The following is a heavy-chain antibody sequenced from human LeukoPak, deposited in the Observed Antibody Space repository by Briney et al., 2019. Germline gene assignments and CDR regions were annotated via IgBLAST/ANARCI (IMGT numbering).Heavy chain of an antibody. CDR3: ARDAGYGGNSXAFDX. Sequence: PGGSLRLSCAASGFTFSSYSMNWVRQAPGKGLEWVSSISSSSSYIYYADSVKGRFTISRDNAKNSLYLQMNRLRAEETAVYYCARDAGYGGNSXAFDXXGQGTMVTVSS. J-gene: IGHJ3*02. CDR1: GFTFSSYS. V-gene: IGHV3-21*01. D-gene: IGHD4-23*01. CDR2: ISSSSSYI.